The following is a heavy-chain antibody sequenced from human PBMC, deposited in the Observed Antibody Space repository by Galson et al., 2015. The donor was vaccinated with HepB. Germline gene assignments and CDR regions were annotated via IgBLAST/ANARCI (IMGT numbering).Heavy chain of an antibody. V-gene: IGHV3-30*03. CDR3: AVVAGIGFNPLDH. CDR2: ISYDGNNR. J-gene: IGHJ4*02. D-gene: IGHD1-1*01. CDR1: GFTLSSYG. Sequence: SLRLSCAASGFTLSSYGIHWVRQAPGKGLEWLAVISYDGNNRNYADSLKGRLTICRDNSKNTVHLQWNSLGTEDTAVYYCAVVAGIGFNPLDHWGQGSLVIVAS.